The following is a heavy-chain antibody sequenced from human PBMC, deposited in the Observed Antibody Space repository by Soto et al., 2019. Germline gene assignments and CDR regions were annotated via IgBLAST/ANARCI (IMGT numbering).Heavy chain of an antibody. J-gene: IGHJ4*02. CDR1: GFTFTRYS. CDR2: ISSTTNYI. CDR3: ARESEDLTSNFDY. Sequence: PGGSLRLSCAASGFTFTRYSMNGVRQAPWKGLEWVSSISSTTNYIDYADSMKGRFTVSRDNAKNSVYLEMNSLSAEDTALYYCARESEDLTSNFDYWGQGTLVTVSS. V-gene: IGHV3-21*01.